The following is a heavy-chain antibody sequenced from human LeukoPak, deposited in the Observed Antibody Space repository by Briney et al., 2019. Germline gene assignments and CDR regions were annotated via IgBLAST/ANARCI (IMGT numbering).Heavy chain of an antibody. CDR1: GFTFSSYG. J-gene: IGHJ4*02. CDR3: ARGAYYYDSSPYYFDY. D-gene: IGHD3-22*01. CDR2: ISSSSSTI. Sequence: GGSLRLSCAASGFTFSSYGMTWVRQAPGKGLEWVSYISSSSSTIYYADSVKGRFTTSRDNAKNSLYLQMNSLRAEDTAVYYCARGAYYYDSSPYYFDYWGQGTLVTVSS. V-gene: IGHV3-48*04.